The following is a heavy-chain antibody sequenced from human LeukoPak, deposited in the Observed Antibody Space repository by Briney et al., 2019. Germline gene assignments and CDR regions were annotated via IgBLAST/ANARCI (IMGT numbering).Heavy chain of an antibody. D-gene: IGHD4-23*01. CDR2: IAGGGSNK. J-gene: IGHJ4*02. CDR1: GFTFSSYG. CDR3: AKAGFNGGTSFDS. V-gene: IGHV3-30*18. Sequence: PGGSLRLSCAASGFTFSSYGMRWVRQAPGKGLEWVAVIAGGGSNKYYADSVKGRFTISRDSSKNTVYLQMNSLRAEDTAVYCCAKAGFNGGTSFDSWGPGTLVTVSS.